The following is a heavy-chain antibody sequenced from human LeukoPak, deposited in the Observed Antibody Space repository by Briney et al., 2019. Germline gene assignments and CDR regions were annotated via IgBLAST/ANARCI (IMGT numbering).Heavy chain of an antibody. CDR1: GFTFSSYS. CDR3: ARAPYTSGWYRGDNDY. V-gene: IGHV3-48*01. Sequence: GGSLRLSCAASGFTFSSYSMNWVRQAPGKGLEWVSYISGSSGTRHYADSVKGRFTISRDNAKNSLYLQMNSLRAEDTAVYYCARAPYTSGWYRGDNDYWGQGTLVTVSS. J-gene: IGHJ4*02. CDR2: ISGSSGTR. D-gene: IGHD6-19*01.